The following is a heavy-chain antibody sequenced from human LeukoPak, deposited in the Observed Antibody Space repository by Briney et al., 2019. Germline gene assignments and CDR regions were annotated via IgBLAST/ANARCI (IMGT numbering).Heavy chain of an antibody. D-gene: IGHD3-10*01. CDR1: GGFISSGGYS. CDR2: IYHSGST. J-gene: IGHJ5*02. CDR3: ARVWFGELSGWFDP. V-gene: IGHV4-30-2*01. Sequence: PSETLSLTCAVSGGFISSGGYSWSWIRQPPGKGLEWLGYIYHSGSTYYNPSLKSRVTVSVDRSKNQFSLKLSSVTAADTAVYYCARVWFGELSGWFDPWGQGTLVTVSS.